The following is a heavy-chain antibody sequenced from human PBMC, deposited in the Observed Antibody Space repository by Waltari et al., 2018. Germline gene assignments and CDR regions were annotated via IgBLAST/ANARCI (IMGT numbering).Heavy chain of an antibody. CDR3: ARHRIAARPYYYYYMDV. V-gene: IGHV4-38-2*01. J-gene: IGHJ6*03. Sequence: QVQLQESGPGLVKPSETLSLTCAVSGYSISSGYYWGWIRQPPGKGLGWIGETNQSGSTNDNPSLKSRVTISVDTSKNQFSLKLSSVTAADTAVYYCARHRIAARPYYYYYMDVWGKGTTVTVSS. D-gene: IGHD6-6*01. CDR2: TNQSGST. CDR1: GYSISSGYY.